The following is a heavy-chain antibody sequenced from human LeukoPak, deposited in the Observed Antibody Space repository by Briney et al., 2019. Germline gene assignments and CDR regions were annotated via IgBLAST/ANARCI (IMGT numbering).Heavy chain of an antibody. J-gene: IGHJ5*01. V-gene: IGHV4-59*09. CDR3: ARGGDWYGS. D-gene: IGHD2-15*01. Sequence: RGSTNYNPSLKSRVTISVATFKNQFSLKLTSVTAADTAVYYCARGGDWYGSWGQGTLVTVSS. CDR2: RGST.